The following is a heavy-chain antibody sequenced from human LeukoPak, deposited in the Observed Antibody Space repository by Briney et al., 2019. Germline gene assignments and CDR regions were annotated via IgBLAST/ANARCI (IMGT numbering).Heavy chain of an antibody. CDR2: IYSGGST. CDR1: GFTVSSNY. Sequence: GGSLRLFCAASGFTVSSNYMSWVRQAPGKGLEWVSVIYSGGSTYYADSVKGRFTISRDNSKNTLYLQMNSLRAEDTAVYYCARAAPGIAAAGTPFDYWGQGTLVTVSS. J-gene: IGHJ4*02. CDR3: ARAAPGIAAAGTPFDY. D-gene: IGHD6-13*01. V-gene: IGHV3-66*01.